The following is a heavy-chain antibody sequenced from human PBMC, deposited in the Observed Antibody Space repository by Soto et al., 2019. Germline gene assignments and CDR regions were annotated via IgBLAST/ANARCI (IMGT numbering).Heavy chain of an antibody. J-gene: IGHJ3*02. Sequence: GGSLRLSCAVSGFICSSYDMSWVRQAPGKGLEWVSTILVGGSTHYEDSVKGRFTISRDTSKNTVYLQMSSLTAGDTAFYYCAKATATSGGAFEIYGQGTMVTVSS. CDR1: GFICSSYD. CDR2: ILVGGST. CDR3: AKATATSGGAFEI. D-gene: IGHD1-26*01. V-gene: IGHV3-23*01.